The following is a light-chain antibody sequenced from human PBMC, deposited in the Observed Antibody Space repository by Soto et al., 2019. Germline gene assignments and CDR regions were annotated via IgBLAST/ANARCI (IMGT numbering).Light chain of an antibody. Sequence: DIQMTQSPSSLSAPVGDRVTITCRASQRIRNYVSWYQQKPGQAPKFLIYVASTLQIGVPSRFSGSGSRTDFTLTISSLQPEDFATYYCQQTYSSPYTFGPGTELQIK. CDR3: QQTYSSPYT. CDR1: QRIRNY. J-gene: IGKJ2*01. V-gene: IGKV1-39*01. CDR2: VAS.